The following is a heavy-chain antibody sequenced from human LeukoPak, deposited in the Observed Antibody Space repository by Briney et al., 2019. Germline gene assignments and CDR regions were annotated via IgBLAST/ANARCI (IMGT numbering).Heavy chain of an antibody. CDR2: INPDSGGT. CDR3: ARDYYGSGNNWFDP. CDR1: GYTFTGYY. Sequence: GASVKVSCKASGYTFTGYYLHWVRQAPGKGLEWMGWINPDSGGTDYAQKFQGRVTMTRDTSISTAYMELSRLTSDDTAVYYCARDYYGSGNNWFDPWGQGTLVTVSS. V-gene: IGHV1-2*02. D-gene: IGHD3-10*01. J-gene: IGHJ5*02.